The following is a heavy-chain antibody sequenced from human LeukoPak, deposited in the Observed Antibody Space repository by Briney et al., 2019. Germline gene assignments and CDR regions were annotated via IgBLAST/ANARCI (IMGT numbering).Heavy chain of an antibody. CDR1: GFTFNSYG. CDR2: ISSSSSYI. D-gene: IGHD2-2*01. CDR3: ARDSSTSCFDY. V-gene: IGHV3-21*01. J-gene: IGHJ4*02. Sequence: GGSLRLSCAASGFTFNSYGMSWVRQAPGKGLEWVSSISSSSSYIYYADSVKGRFTISRDNAKNSLYLQMNSLRAEDTAVYYCARDSSTSCFDYWGQGTLVTVSS.